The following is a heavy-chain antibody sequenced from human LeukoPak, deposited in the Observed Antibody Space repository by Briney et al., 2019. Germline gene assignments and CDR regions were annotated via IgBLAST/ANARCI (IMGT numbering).Heavy chain of an antibody. CDR2: ISCSGGST. V-gene: IGHV3-23*01. Sequence: GGSLRLSCAASGFIFSSYAMSWVRQAPGEGLEWGSAISCSGGSTFYADSVEGRFTISRDNSKNTLYLQMNSLRPKDTAVYYCAKDARGQQPAQGDYYFDYWGQGTLVTVSS. D-gene: IGHD6-13*01. CDR3: AKDARGQQPAQGDYYFDY. J-gene: IGHJ4*02. CDR1: GFIFSSYA.